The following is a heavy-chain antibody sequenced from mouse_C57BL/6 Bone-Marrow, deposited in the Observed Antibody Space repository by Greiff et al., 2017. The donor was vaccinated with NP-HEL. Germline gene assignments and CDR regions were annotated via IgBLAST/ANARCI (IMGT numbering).Heavy chain of an antibody. CDR3: ARFPNYYCGSSGLIAY. V-gene: IGHV1-55*01. CDR1: GYTFTSYW. J-gene: IGHJ3*01. CDR2: IYPGSGST. D-gene: IGHD1-1*01. Sequence: QVQLKQPGAELVKPGASVKMSCKASGYTFTSYWITWVKQRPGQGLEWIGDIYPGSGSTNYNEKFKSKATLTVDTSSSTAYMQLSSLTSEDSAVYYCARFPNYYCGSSGLIAYWGQGTLVTVSA.